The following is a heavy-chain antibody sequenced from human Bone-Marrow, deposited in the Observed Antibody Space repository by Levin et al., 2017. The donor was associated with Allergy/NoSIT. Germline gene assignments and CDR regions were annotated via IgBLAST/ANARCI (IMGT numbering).Heavy chain of an antibody. CDR3: ARDRVRPLGYCSSSSCLSFDY. CDR1: GFSFDNFA. V-gene: IGHV3-30-3*01. J-gene: IGHJ4*02. Sequence: GGSLRLSCAASGFSFDNFAMHWVRQAPGKGLEWVTLISYDGSNEEYADSVKGRFTISRDNSKNTLYLQMSSLSADDTAVYYCARDRVRPLGYCSSSSCLSFDYWGLGALVSVSS. CDR2: ISYDGSNE. D-gene: IGHD2-2*01.